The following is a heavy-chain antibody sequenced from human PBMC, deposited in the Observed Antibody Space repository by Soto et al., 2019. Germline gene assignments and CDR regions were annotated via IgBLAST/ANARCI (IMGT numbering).Heavy chain of an antibody. CDR2: ISYDGSNK. Sequence: QVQLVESGGGVVQPGRSLRLSCAASGFTFSSYAMHWVRQAPGKGLEWVAVISYDGSNKYYAASVKGRFTISRDNSKNTLYRQMNSLSAEDTAVYYCARDSGSYLRQDAFDIWGQGTMVTVSS. D-gene: IGHD1-26*01. V-gene: IGHV3-30-3*01. CDR1: GFTFSSYA. CDR3: ARDSGSYLRQDAFDI. J-gene: IGHJ3*02.